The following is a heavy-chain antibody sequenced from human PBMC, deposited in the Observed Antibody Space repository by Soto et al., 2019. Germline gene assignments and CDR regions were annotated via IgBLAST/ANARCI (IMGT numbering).Heavy chain of an antibody. J-gene: IGHJ4*02. CDR3: AKGNGWGFIDY. CDR1: GFTFSSYG. D-gene: IGHD1-26*01. CDR2: ISYDGSNK. Sequence: QVQLVESGGGVVQPGRSLRLSCAASGFTFSSYGMHWVRQAPGKGLEWVAVISYDGSNKYYADSVKGRFTISRDNSKNTLYLQMNSLRAEDTAVYYCAKGNGWGFIDYWGQGTLVTVSS. V-gene: IGHV3-30*18.